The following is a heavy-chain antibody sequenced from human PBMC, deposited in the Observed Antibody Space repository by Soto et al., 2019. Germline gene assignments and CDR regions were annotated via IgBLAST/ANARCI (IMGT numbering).Heavy chain of an antibody. D-gene: IGHD6-19*01. CDR3: ARGGGGSGWSDAFDI. V-gene: IGHV3-23*01. Sequence: EVQLLESGGGLVQPGGSLRLSCTTSGFTYSTYAMSWVRQAPGKGLEWVSVISGNGGTTYYADSVKGRFTISRDNSKRTLFLQRNSLRAGDTAIFFCARGGGGSGWSDAFDIWGQGTMVTVSS. CDR1: GFTYSTYA. CDR2: ISGNGGTT. J-gene: IGHJ3*02.